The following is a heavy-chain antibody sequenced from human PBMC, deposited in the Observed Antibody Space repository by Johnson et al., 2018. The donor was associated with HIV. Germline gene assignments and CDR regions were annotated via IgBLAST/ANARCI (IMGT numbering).Heavy chain of an antibody. Sequence: MLLVESGGGVVQPGGSLRLSCAASGFTVSSNNMSWVRQAPGTGLEWVSVINSGGSTYYADSVKGRFTFSRDNSKNTLYLQMNSLRAEDTAVYYCAREWIGHSSDAFDIWGQGTMVTVSS. D-gene: IGHD6-13*01. CDR1: GFTVSSNN. J-gene: IGHJ3*02. CDR3: AREWIGHSSDAFDI. V-gene: IGHV3-66*02. CDR2: INSGGST.